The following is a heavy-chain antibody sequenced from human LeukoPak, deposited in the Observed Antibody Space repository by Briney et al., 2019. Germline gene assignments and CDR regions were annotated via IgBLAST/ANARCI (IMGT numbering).Heavy chain of an antibody. CDR2: ISSSGSTI. V-gene: IGHV3-11*04. Sequence: PGGSLRLSCAASGFTFSDYYMSWIRQAPGKGLEWVSYISSSGSTIYYADSVKGRFTISRDNAKNSLYLQTNSLRAEDTAVYYCARNIDDILTGFDYWGQGTLVTVSS. D-gene: IGHD3-9*01. CDR1: GFTFSDYY. J-gene: IGHJ4*02. CDR3: ARNIDDILTGFDY.